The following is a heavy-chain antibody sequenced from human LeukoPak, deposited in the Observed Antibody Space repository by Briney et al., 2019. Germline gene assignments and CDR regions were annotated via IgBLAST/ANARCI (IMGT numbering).Heavy chain of an antibody. D-gene: IGHD6-19*01. CDR3: TPHHQWLGNYYYGMDV. CDR2: IRNGVEHRTT. V-gene: IGHV3-15*07. Sequence: GGSLRLSCVGSGFTFSDAYINWVRQAPGKGLEWVGRIRNGVEHRTTDYAKFVEGRFTISRDDSRNTVYLQMNSLKTEDTAVYYCTPHHQWLGNYYYGMDVWGQGTTVIVSS. CDR1: GFTFSDAY. J-gene: IGHJ6*02.